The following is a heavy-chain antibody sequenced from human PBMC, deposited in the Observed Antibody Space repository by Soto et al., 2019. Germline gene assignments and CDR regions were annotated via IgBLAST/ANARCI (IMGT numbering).Heavy chain of an antibody. V-gene: IGHV3-30-3*01. CDR2: ISYDGSNK. CDR1: GFTFSSYA. D-gene: IGHD3-16*01. Sequence: GGSLRLSCAASGFTFSSYAMHWVRQAPGKGLEWVAVISYDGSNKYYADSVKGRFTISRDNSKNTLYLQMNSLRAEDTAVYYCARSGGEGYYYGMDVWGQGTTGTVSS. CDR3: ARSGGEGYYYGMDV. J-gene: IGHJ6*02.